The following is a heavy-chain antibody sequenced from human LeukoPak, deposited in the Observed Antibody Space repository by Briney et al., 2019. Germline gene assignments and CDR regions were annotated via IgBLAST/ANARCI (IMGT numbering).Heavy chain of an antibody. V-gene: IGHV4-59*01. J-gene: IGHJ6*02. CDR3: ARDVGDKYYYYGMDV. Sequence: SETLSLTCTVSGGSISSYYWSWIRQPPGKGLEWIGYIYYSGSTNYNPSLKSRVTISVDTSKNQFSLKLSSVTAADTAVYYCARDVGDKYYYYGMDVWGQGTTVTVSS. D-gene: IGHD2-21*01. CDR1: GGSISSYY. CDR2: IYYSGST.